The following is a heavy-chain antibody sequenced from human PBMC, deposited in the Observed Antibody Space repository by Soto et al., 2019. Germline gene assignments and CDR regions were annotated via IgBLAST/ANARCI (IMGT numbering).Heavy chain of an antibody. CDR3: ARQGSNGAYYYYGMDV. V-gene: IGHV5-51*01. Sequence: GGSLKISCKGSGYRFSSYWIAWVRQMPGKGLEWMGIIYPGDSDTRYSPSFEGQVTISADKSNSTAYLQWSSLKASDTAMYYCARQGSNGAYYYYGMDVWGQGTTVTVSS. CDR2: IYPGDSDT. J-gene: IGHJ6*02. CDR1: GYRFSSYW. D-gene: IGHD3-16*01.